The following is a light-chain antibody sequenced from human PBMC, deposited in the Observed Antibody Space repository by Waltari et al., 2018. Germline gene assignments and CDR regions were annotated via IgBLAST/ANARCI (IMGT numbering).Light chain of an antibody. CDR3: QSYDSGLSGSV. CDR2: GNN. J-gene: IGLJ2*01. CDR1: STTIGAGYD. Sequence: QSALTQPPSVSGAPGQRVTISCTGSSTTIGAGYDVHWYQKLPGTAPKLLSYGNNNRPSGVPDRFSGSKSGTSASLAITGLQAEDEADYYCQSYDSGLSGSVFGGGTKLTVL. V-gene: IGLV1-40*01.